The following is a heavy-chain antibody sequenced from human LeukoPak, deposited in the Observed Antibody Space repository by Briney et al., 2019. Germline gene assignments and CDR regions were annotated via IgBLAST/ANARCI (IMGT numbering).Heavy chain of an antibody. J-gene: IGHJ4*02. CDR1: GYTLTELS. Sequence: ASVKVSCKVSGYTLTELSMHWVRQAPGKGLEWMGGFDPEDGETIYAQKFQGRVTMTEDTSTDTAYMELSSLRSEDTAMYYCATVSWELPYFDYWGQGTLVTVSS. V-gene: IGHV1-24*01. CDR2: FDPEDGET. D-gene: IGHD1-26*01. CDR3: ATVSWELPYFDY.